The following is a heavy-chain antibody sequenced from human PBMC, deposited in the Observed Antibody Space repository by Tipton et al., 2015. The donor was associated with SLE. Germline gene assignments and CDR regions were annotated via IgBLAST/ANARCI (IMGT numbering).Heavy chain of an antibody. D-gene: IGHD2-21*02. V-gene: IGHV1-18*01. CDR3: ARLNDATAIASFDY. J-gene: IGHJ4*02. Sequence: QSGPEVKKPGASVRVSCKASGYTFTTYGISWVRQAPGQGLEWMGWISTYNGNTNYAQKLQGRVTLTTDTSTSTAYMEVRSLRSDDTAVYYCARLNDATAIASFDYWGQGNLVTVSS. CDR1: GYTFTTYG. CDR2: ISTYNGNT.